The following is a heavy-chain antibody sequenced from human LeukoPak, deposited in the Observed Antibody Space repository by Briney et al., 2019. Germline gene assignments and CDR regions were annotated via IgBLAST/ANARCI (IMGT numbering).Heavy chain of an antibody. V-gene: IGHV4-30-4*01. J-gene: IGHJ4*02. Sequence: SQTLSPTCTVSGGSISSGDYYWSWIRQPPGKGLEWIGYIYYSGSTYYNPSLESRVTLSVDTSKSQFSLKLSSVTAADTAVYYCARDNSGYGAFDYWGQGTLVTVSS. CDR2: IYYSGST. D-gene: IGHD5-12*01. CDR3: ARDNSGYGAFDY. CDR1: GGSISSGDYY.